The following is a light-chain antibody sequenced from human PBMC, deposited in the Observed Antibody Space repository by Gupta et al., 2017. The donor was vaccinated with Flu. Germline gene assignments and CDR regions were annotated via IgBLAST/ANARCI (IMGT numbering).Light chain of an antibody. CDR1: QSVSSSY. CDR2: DTS. CDR3: QQYVSSLGFT. Sequence: RATLSCRASQSVSSSYLAWYQQKPGQAPRLLIYDTSSRATGIPDRFSGSGSGTDFTLTISRLEPEDFAVYYCQQYVSSLGFTFGPGTKVDI. V-gene: IGKV3-20*01. J-gene: IGKJ3*01.